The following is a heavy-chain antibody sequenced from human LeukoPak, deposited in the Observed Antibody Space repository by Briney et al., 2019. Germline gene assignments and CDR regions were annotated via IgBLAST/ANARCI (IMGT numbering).Heavy chain of an antibody. CDR3: ARHGAMVRGVRRAFDI. J-gene: IGHJ3*02. Sequence: PSETLSLTCTVSGGSISRYYWSWTRQPPGKGLEGSGYIYYSGSTNYNPSLKSRVTISVDTSKNQFSLKLSSGTAADTAVYYCARHGAMVRGVRRAFDIWGQGTMVTVSS. V-gene: IGHV4-59*08. D-gene: IGHD3-10*01. CDR2: IYYSGST. CDR1: GGSISRYY.